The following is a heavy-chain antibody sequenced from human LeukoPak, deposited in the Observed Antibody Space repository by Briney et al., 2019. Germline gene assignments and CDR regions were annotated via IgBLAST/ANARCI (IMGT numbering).Heavy chain of an antibody. CDR3: ARVRGYCSGDSCKNWFDP. J-gene: IGHJ5*02. V-gene: IGHV4-39*07. D-gene: IGHD2-15*01. CDR1: GGSISSDNHY. CDR2: IYYSGTT. Sequence: SETLSFTCTVSGGSISSDNHYWGWIRQSPGKGLEWIGSIYYSGTTYYNPSLKSRVTISVDTSKNQFSLKLSSVTAADTAVYYCARVRGYCSGDSCKNWFDPWGQGTLVTVSS.